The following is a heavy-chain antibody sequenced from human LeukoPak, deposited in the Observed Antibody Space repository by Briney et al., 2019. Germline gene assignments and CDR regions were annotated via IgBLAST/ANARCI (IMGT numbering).Heavy chain of an antibody. D-gene: IGHD1-26*01. J-gene: IGHJ3*02. Sequence: GGSLRLSCAASGFTFSSYEMNWVRQAPGKGLEWVSYISSSGSTIYYADSVKGRFTISRDNAKNSLYLQMNSLRAEDTALYYCAKDMGAYFEMTSGAFEIWGQGTMVTVSS. CDR1: GFTFSSYE. CDR2: ISSSGSTI. CDR3: AKDMGAYFEMTSGAFEI. V-gene: IGHV3-48*03.